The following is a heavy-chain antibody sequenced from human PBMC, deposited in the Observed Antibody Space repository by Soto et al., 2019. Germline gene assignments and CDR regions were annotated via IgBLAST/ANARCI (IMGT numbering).Heavy chain of an antibody. V-gene: IGHV3-7*01. CDR1: GFTFSSYW. Sequence: EVQVVESGGGLVQPGGSLRLSCAASGFTFSSYWMTWVRQAPGKGVEWVANIKQDGSVQSYVDSVKGRFTISRDNAKNSLYLQMTSLTAEDTALFYCARHDHTCNNYYSLDVWGRGTTVTVSS. CDR2: IKQDGSVQ. D-gene: IGHD1-1*01. J-gene: IGHJ6*02. CDR3: ARHDHTCNNYYSLDV.